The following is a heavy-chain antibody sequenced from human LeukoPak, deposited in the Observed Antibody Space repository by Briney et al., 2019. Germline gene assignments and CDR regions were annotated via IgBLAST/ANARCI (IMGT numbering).Heavy chain of an antibody. CDR2: ISGSGGST. J-gene: IGHJ4*02. Sequence: PGGSLRLSCAASGFTFSSYAMSWVRQAPGKGLEWVSAISGSGGSTYYADSVKGRFTISRDNSKNTLYLQMNSLRAEDTAVYYCAFHYDYVWGSYRYFATNYFDYWGQGTLVTVSS. D-gene: IGHD3-16*02. CDR3: AFHYDYVWGSYRYFATNYFDY. CDR1: GFTFSSYA. V-gene: IGHV3-23*01.